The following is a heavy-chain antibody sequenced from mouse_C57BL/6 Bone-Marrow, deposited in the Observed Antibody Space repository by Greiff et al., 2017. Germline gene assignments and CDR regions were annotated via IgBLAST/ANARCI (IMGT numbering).Heavy chain of an antibody. D-gene: IGHD2-5*01. J-gene: IGHJ4*01. CDR2: IWRGGST. V-gene: IGHV2-5*01. Sequence: VQLQESGPGLVQPSQSLSITCTVSGFSLTSYGVHWVRQSPGKGLEWLGVIWRGGSTDYNAAFMSRLSITKDNSKSQVFFKMNSLQADDTAIYYCAKKGYSNPYYYAMDYWGQGTSVTVSS. CDR1: GFSLTSYG. CDR3: AKKGYSNPYYYAMDY.